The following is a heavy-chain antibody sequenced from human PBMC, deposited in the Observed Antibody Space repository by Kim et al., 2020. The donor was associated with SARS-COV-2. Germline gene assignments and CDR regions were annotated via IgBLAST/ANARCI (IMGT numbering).Heavy chain of an antibody. CDR3: ARQVYFGELFRD. V-gene: IGHV5-51*01. D-gene: IGHD3-10*01. J-gene: IGHJ4*02. Sequence: RYSPSSKGQVTITDDTSISTAYLQWSSLKASDTAMYYCARQVYFGELFRDWGQGTLVTVSS.